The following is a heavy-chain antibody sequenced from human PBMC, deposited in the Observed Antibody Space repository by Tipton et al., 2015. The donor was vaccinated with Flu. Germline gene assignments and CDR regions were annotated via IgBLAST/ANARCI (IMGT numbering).Heavy chain of an antibody. CDR2: IYYSGNT. CDR1: GASINNYY. D-gene: IGHD2-15*01. Sequence: TLSLTCTVSGASINNYYWSWIRQPPGKGLEWIGYIYYSGNTNYNPSLKSRVTMSLDASKSHFSLKLSSVTAADTAMYYCARGLGVVVAVAFDIWGPRDNDHRLF. J-gene: IGHJ3*02. V-gene: IGHV4-59*01. CDR3: ARGLGVVVAVAFDI.